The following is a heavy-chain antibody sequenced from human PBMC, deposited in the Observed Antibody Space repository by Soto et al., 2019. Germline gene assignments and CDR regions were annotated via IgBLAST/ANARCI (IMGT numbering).Heavy chain of an antibody. D-gene: IGHD5-12*01. CDR1: GYTFTSYY. J-gene: IGHJ5*02. Sequence: ASVKVSCKASGYTFTSYYRHWVRQAPGQGLEWMGIINPSGGSTSYAQKFQGRATMTRDTSTSTVYMELSSLRSEDTAVYYCARVKRGPNWFDPWGQGTLVTVSS. V-gene: IGHV1-46*03. CDR3: ARVKRGPNWFDP. CDR2: INPSGGST.